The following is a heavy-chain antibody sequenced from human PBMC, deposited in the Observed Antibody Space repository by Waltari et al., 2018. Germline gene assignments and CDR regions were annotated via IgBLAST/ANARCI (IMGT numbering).Heavy chain of an antibody. D-gene: IGHD6-19*01. CDR2: ITRQATT. J-gene: IGHJ4*02. V-gene: IGHV3-23*01. CDR3: AKDHPSDGWPAFDS. Sequence: LYSGGGLSQPGGSLRLSCASSGFSIGTSAMSWVRQAPGKGLEGVSAITRQATTYYAGSVRGRFVISRDDSDNKVHLQMNGLNADDTATYYCAKDHPSDGWPAFDSWGQGTQVIVSS. CDR1: GFSIGTSA.